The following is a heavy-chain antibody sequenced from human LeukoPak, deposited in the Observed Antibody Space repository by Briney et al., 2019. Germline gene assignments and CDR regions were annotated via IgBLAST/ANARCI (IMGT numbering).Heavy chain of an antibody. D-gene: IGHD2-15*01. V-gene: IGHV1-2*02. CDR2: INPKSGGT. CDR1: GYTFTGYY. J-gene: IGHJ4*02. CDR3: ARVGRTDCSGGSCYSGYFDY. Sequence: ASVKVSCKASGYTFTGYYMHWVRQAPGQGLEWMGWINPKSGGTNYAQKFQGRVTMTRDTSISTAYMELSRLRSDDTAVYYCARVGRTDCSGGSCYSGYFDYWGQGTLVTVSS.